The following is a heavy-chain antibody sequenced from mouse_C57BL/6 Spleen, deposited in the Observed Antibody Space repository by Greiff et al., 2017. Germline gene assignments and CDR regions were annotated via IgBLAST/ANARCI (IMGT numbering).Heavy chain of an antibody. CDR1: GYAFTNYL. Sequence: QVQLQQSGAELVRPGTSVKVSCTASGYAFTNYLIEWVKQRPGQGLEWIGVINPGSGGTNYNEKFKGKATLTADKSYSTAYMQLSSLTSEDSAVYFCARGGAYAMDYWGQGTSVTVSS. CDR3: ARGGAYAMDY. V-gene: IGHV1-54*01. CDR2: INPGSGGT. J-gene: IGHJ4*01.